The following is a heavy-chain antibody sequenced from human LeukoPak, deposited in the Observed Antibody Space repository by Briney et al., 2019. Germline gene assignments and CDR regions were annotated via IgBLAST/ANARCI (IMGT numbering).Heavy chain of an antibody. CDR3: ARDMLAVPSNWFDP. Sequence: SVKVSCKASGGTFSSYAISWVRQAPGQGLEWMGGIIPIFGTANYAQKFQGRVTITADESTSTAYMELSSLRSEDTAVYYCARDMLAVPSNWFDPWGQGTLVTVSS. D-gene: IGHD2-8*01. CDR1: GGTFSSYA. V-gene: IGHV1-69*13. J-gene: IGHJ5*02. CDR2: IIPIFGTA.